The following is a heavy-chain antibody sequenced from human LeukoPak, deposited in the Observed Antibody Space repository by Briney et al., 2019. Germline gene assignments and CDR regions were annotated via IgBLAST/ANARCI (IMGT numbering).Heavy chain of an antibody. CDR1: GFTFSSYT. Sequence: GGSLRLSCAASGFTFSSYTMNWVRQAPGKGLEWVAVISYDGSNKYYADSVKGRFTISRDNSKNTLYLQMNSLRAEDTAVYYCARVRITIPYYYGMDVWGQGTTVTVSS. V-gene: IGHV3-30-3*01. CDR3: ARVRITIPYYYGMDV. CDR2: ISYDGSNK. J-gene: IGHJ6*02. D-gene: IGHD2-21*01.